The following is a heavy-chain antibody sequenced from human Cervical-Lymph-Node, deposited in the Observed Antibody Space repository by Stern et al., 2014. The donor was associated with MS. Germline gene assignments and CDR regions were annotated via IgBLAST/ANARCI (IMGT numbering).Heavy chain of an antibody. D-gene: IGHD2-15*01. CDR2: INPSGAT. J-gene: IGHJ6*02. Sequence: QMQLVQSGSEVKKPGASVKVSCKASEYTHNNYLIHWLRQAPGQRPDWMGVINPSGATNYAQKVQDRVTMTTDASTSTFYMELSRLRSEDTAVYYCAVRYCSGGRCYSVPDVWGQGTTVIVSS. V-gene: IGHV1-46*02. CDR1: EYTHNNYL. CDR3: AVRYCSGGRCYSVPDV.